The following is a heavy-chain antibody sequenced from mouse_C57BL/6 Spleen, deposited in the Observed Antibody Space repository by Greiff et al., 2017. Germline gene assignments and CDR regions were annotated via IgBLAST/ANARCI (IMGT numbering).Heavy chain of an antibody. Sequence: VQLQQSGPGLVQPSQSLSITCTVSGFSFTSYGVHWVRPPPGKGLEWLGVIWSGGSPDYNAAFISRLSISKDNTKSQVFFKMNSLQADDTAIYYCAKRGVNYAMDYWGQGTSVTVSS. CDR2: IWSGGSP. J-gene: IGHJ4*01. CDR1: GFSFTSYG. V-gene: IGHV2-4*01. CDR3: AKRGVNYAMDY. D-gene: IGHD2-13*01.